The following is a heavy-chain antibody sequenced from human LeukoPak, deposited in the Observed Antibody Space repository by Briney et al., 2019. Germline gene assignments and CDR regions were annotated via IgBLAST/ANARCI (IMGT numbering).Heavy chain of an antibody. V-gene: IGHV3-11*01. Sequence: GGSLRLSCAASGFTFSDYYMSWIRQAPGKGLEWVSYISSSGNNLYYADSVKGRFTISRDNAKNSLYLQMNSLRAEDTAVYYCARGFSPREFDYWGQGTLVTVSS. D-gene: IGHD1-26*01. J-gene: IGHJ4*02. CDR3: ARGFSPREFDY. CDR2: ISSSGNNL. CDR1: GFTFSDYY.